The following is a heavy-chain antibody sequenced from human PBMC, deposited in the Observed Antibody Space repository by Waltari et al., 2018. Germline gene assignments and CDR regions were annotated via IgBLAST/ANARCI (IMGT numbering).Heavy chain of an antibody. CDR3: ARGLYFNTADQDWFDP. Sequence: QLQLQQSGPGLLEPSEPSSLTCTVSGASISTYYWSWLRVSPGKGLEWFGNIYFTGGTNYTPSRRSRVTLSVDTSKNRFSLKLSSVTAADTAVYYCARGLYFNTADQDWFDPWGQGTLVTVSS. V-gene: IGHV4-59*01. CDR2: IYFTGGT. CDR1: GASISTYY. D-gene: IGHD5-18*01. J-gene: IGHJ5*02.